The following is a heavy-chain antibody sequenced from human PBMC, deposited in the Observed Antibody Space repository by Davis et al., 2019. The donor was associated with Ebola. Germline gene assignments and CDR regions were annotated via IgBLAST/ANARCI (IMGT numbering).Heavy chain of an antibody. Sequence: GESLKISCAASGFSFSRYWMHWVRQAPGKGLVWVSRIKSDGSTKSYADSVKGRFTISRDNAKNTLYLQMNSLRDEDTAVYYCARVYSSSFDYWGQGTLVTVSS. V-gene: IGHV3-74*01. CDR2: IKSDGSTK. J-gene: IGHJ4*02. CDR3: ARVYSSSFDY. D-gene: IGHD6-13*01. CDR1: GFSFSRYW.